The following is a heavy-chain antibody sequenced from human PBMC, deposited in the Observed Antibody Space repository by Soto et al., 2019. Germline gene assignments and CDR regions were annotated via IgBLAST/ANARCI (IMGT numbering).Heavy chain of an antibody. CDR1: GFTFSSYG. Sequence: QVQLVESGGGVVQPGRSLRLSCAASGFTFSSYGMHWVRQAPGKGLEWVAVIWYDGSNKYYADSVKGRFTISRDNSKNTLYLQMNSLRAEDTAVYYCARDVNYDFWSGYPYYFDYWGQGTLVTVSS. CDR3: ARDVNYDFWSGYPYYFDY. CDR2: IWYDGSNK. J-gene: IGHJ4*02. D-gene: IGHD3-3*01. V-gene: IGHV3-33*01.